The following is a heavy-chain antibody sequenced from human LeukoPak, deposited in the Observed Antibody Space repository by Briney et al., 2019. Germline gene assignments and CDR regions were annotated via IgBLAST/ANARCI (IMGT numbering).Heavy chain of an antibody. CDR1: GYTFTSYG. CDR3: ARGNNYDFWSGYYRFDP. J-gene: IGHJ5*02. Sequence: ASVKVSCKASGYTFTSYGISWVRQAPGQGLEWMGWISAYNGNTNYVQKLQGRVTMTTDTSTSTAYMELRSLRSDDTAVYYCARGNNYDFWSGYYRFDPWGQGTLVTVSS. V-gene: IGHV1-18*01. D-gene: IGHD3-3*01. CDR2: ISAYNGNT.